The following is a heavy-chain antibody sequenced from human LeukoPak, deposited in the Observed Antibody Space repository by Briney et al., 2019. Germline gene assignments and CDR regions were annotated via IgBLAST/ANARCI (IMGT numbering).Heavy chain of an antibody. CDR2: ISGSGGST. CDR1: GFTFSSYA. Sequence: GSLRLSCAASGFTFSSYAMSCVRQAPGKGLEWVSAISGSGGSTYYADSVKGRFTISRDNSKNTLYLQMNTLRAEDTAVYYCAKGSGSYENNWFDPWGQGTLVTVSS. V-gene: IGHV3-23*01. J-gene: IGHJ5*02. D-gene: IGHD1-26*01. CDR3: AKGSGSYENNWFDP.